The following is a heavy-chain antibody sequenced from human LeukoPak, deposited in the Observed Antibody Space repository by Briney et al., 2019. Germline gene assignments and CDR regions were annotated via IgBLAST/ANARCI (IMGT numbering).Heavy chain of an antibody. Sequence: GASVKVSCKASGYTFTSYYMHWVRQAPGQGLEWVGIINPNAGSTSYAEKFQDRVTMTRDTSTSTVYMELGSLRFEDTAVYYCARAPDNYGIDDYWGQGTLVTVSS. V-gene: IGHV1-46*01. D-gene: IGHD5-18*01. CDR1: GYTFTSYY. J-gene: IGHJ4*02. CDR3: ARAPDNYGIDDY. CDR2: INPNAGST.